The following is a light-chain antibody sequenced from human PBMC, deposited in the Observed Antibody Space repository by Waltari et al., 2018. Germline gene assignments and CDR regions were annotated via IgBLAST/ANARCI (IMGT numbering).Light chain of an antibody. CDR2: GGS. J-gene: IGKJ3*01. CDR1: PGISSY. Sequence: IQLTQSPLSLPASVGDRVTITCRASPGISSYLAWYQQKAGRAPKLLIYGGSTLPNGVPSRFSGSGFGTDFTLTISSLQPEDFATYYCLQVNSYPFTFGPGTTVDIK. CDR3: LQVNSYPFT. V-gene: IGKV1-9*01.